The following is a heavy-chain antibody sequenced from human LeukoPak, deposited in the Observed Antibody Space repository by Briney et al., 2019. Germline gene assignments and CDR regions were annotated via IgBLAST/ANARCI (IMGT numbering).Heavy chain of an antibody. CDR1: GFTFTNYA. CDR2: IGASGPDT. V-gene: IGHV3-23*01. Sequence: GGSLRLSCAASGFTFTNYAMTWVRQAPGKGLEWVSVIGASGPDTYYSDSVKGRFTVSRDNSQNTLFLHMSSLRAEDTAVYFCARRPRDTSGYYLGAFHDWGQGTTVTVPS. CDR3: ARRPRDTSGYYLGAFHD. D-gene: IGHD3-22*01. J-gene: IGHJ3*01.